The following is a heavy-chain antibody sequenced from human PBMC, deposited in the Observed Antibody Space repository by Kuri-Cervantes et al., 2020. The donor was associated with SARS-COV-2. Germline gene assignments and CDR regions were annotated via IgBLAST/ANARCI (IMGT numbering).Heavy chain of an antibody. V-gene: IGHV1-69*05. D-gene: IGHD3-10*01. CDR2: IIPIFGTA. CDR1: GYTFTSYG. CDR3: ASVHPDYYGSGSYLAGKDAFDI. J-gene: IGHJ3*02. Sequence: SVKVSCKASGYTFTSYGISWVRQAPGQGLEWVGGIIPIFGTANYAQKFQGRVTITTDESTSTAYMELSSLRSEDTAVYYCASVHPDYYGSGSYLAGKDAFDIWGQGTMVTVSS.